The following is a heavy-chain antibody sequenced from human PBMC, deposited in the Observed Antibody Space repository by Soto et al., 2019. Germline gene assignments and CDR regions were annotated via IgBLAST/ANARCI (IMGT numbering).Heavy chain of an antibody. CDR3: VVTGVDTYMIYWLDS. D-gene: IGHD2-21*02. Sequence: SETRSRTCIVSADSLTSGNYHCSWIRQPPGNGLEGIGHIYYRESTNNSPSLKRRVTISLGTSHNQFTLKATSLTTPDTAAAHCVVTGVDTYMIYWLDSWGQGTLLTVSS. CDR2: IYYREST. V-gene: IGHV4-61*01. CDR1: ADSLTSGNYH. J-gene: IGHJ5*01.